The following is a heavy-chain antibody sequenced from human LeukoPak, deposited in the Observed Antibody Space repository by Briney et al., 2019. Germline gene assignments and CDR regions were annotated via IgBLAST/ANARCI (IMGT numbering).Heavy chain of an antibody. CDR2: INHSGST. J-gene: IGHJ4*02. CDR1: GGSFSGYY. V-gene: IGHV4-34*01. Sequence: SSETLSLTCAVYGGSFSGYYWSWIRQPPGKGLEWIGEINHSGSTNYNPSLKSRVTISVDTSKNQFSLKLSSVTAADTAVYYCARRAPGTDIVVVPASLYYFDYWGQGTLVTVSS. D-gene: IGHD2-2*01. CDR3: ARRAPGTDIVVVPASLYYFDY.